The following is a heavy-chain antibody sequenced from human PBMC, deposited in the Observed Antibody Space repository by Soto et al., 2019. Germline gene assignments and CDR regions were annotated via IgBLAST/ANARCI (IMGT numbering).Heavy chain of an antibody. CDR2: VSHDGRNT. J-gene: IGHJ4*02. Sequence: VQLVESGGGVVQPGRSLRLSCAASGFTFSDYAMHWVRQAPGKGLACVAVVSHDGRNTHYAGSVKGRCTRSRDSSKNTVSLEMTSLRAEDKAVYYCATGGRQWLVTSDFNYWGQGAGVTVSS. CDR1: GFTFSDYA. V-gene: IGHV3-30*03. D-gene: IGHD6-19*01. CDR3: ATGGRQWLVTSDFNY.